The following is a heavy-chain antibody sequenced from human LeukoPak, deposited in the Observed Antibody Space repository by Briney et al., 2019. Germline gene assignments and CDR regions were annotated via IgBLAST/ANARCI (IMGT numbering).Heavy chain of an antibody. CDR1: GGSFSGYY. J-gene: IGHJ4*02. CDR3: ARVRWLARKGYFDY. V-gene: IGHV4-34*01. Sequence: SETLSLTCAVYGGSFSGYYWSWIRQPPGKGREWIGEINHSGSTNYNPSLKSRVTISVDTSKNQFSLKLSSVTAADTAVYYCARVRWLARKGYFDYWGQGTLVTVSS. CDR2: INHSGST. D-gene: IGHD6-19*01.